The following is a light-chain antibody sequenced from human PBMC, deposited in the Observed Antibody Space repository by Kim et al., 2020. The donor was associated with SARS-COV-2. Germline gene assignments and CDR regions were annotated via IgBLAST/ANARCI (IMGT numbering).Light chain of an antibody. V-gene: IGKV1-33*01. J-gene: IGKJ4*01. Sequence: SPSVGDRVTITCQASQDISNYLNWYQQKPGKAPKLLIYDASNLETGVPSRFSGSGSGTDFTFTISSLQPEDIATYYCQQYDNLLTFGGGTKVDIK. CDR1: QDISNY. CDR3: QQYDNLLT. CDR2: DAS.